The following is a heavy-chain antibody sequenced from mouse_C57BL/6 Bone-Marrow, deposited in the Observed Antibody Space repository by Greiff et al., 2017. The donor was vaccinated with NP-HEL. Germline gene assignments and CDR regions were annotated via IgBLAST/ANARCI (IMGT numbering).Heavy chain of an antibody. CDR1: GYTFTSYW. V-gene: IGHV1-52*01. CDR2: IDPSDSET. CDR3: ARKGELTGYFDY. J-gene: IGHJ2*01. Sequence: QVQLQQSGAELVRPGSSVKLSCKASGYTFTSYWMHWVKQRPIQGLEWIGNIDPSDSETHYNQKFKDKATLTVDKSSSTAYMQLSSLTSEDSAVYYCARKGELTGYFDYWGQGTTLTVSS. D-gene: IGHD4-1*01.